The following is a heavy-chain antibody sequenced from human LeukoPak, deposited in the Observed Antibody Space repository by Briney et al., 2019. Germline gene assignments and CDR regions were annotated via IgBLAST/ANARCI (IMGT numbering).Heavy chain of an antibody. J-gene: IGHJ4*02. Sequence: PSQTLSLTCTVSGGSISSSSYYWGWIRQPPGKGLEWIGSIYYSGSTYYNPSLKSRVTISVDTSKNQFSLKLSSVTAADTAVYYCSAPAATMVRWGQGTLVTVSS. CDR3: SAPAATMVR. V-gene: IGHV4-39*01. CDR2: IYYSGST. CDR1: GGSISSSSYY. D-gene: IGHD3-10*01.